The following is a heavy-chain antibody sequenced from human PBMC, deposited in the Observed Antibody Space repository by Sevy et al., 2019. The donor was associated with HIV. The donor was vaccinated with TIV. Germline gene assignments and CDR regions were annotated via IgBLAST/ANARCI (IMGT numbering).Heavy chain of an antibody. D-gene: IGHD2-8*01. CDR1: GFDFSIYS. V-gene: IGHV3-23*01. Sequence: LSLTCAASGFDFSIYSMSWVRQAPGKGLEWVSTFSFGCGKINYADSVKGRFTISRDNSKSSVYLQMNNMRVEDTAVYYCAREGCTKPHDYWGQGTLVTVSS. J-gene: IGHJ4*02. CDR2: FSFGCGKI. CDR3: AREGCTKPHDY.